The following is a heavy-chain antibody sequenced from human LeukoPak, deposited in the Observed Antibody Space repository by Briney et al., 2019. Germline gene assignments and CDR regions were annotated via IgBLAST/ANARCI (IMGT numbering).Heavy chain of an antibody. J-gene: IGHJ4*02. V-gene: IGHV3-7*01. CDR1: GFTFSSHW. CDR3: AKYFYDGSGTHYFDY. Sequence: SGGSLRLSCAASGFTFSSHWMSWVRQAPGKGLEWVGNIKPDGSEKYYVDSLKGRFIISRDNAKNSLYPQMNSLRAEDVAVYYCAKYFYDGSGTHYFDYWGQGTPVTVPS. CDR2: IKPDGSEK. D-gene: IGHD3-22*01.